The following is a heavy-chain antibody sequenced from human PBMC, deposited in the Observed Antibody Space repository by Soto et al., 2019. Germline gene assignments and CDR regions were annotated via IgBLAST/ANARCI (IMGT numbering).Heavy chain of an antibody. D-gene: IGHD2-2*01. CDR2: ISAYNGNT. V-gene: IGHV1-18*01. J-gene: IGHJ6*03. Sequence: QVQLVQSGAEVKKPGASVKVSCKASGYTFTSYGISWVRQAPGQGLEWMGWISAYNGNTNYAQKLQGRVTMTTDTSTSTAYMELRSLRSDDTAVYYCARHQDIVVPQARYYYYRDVWGKGTTVTVSS. CDR1: GYTFTSYG. CDR3: ARHQDIVVPQARYYYYRDV.